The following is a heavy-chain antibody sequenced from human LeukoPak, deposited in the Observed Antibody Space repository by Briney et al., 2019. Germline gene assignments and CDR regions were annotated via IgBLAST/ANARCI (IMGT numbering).Heavy chain of an antibody. CDR1: GYTFTSYD. J-gene: IGHJ6*03. CDR2: MNPNSGNT. D-gene: IGHD6-13*01. V-gene: IGHV1-8*01. Sequence: ASVKVSCKAPGYTFTSYDINWVRQATGQGLEWMGWMNPNSGNTGYAQKFQGRVTMTRNTSISTAYMELSSLRSEDTAVYYCARGAGSSWYSYYYYYYMDVWGKGTTVTVSS. CDR3: ARGAGSSWYSYYYYYYMDV.